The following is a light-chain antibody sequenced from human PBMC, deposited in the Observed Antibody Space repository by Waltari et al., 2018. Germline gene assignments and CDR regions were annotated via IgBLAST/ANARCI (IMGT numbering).Light chain of an antibody. Sequence: SYVVTQSPSVSVAPGETARIPWWGAHFGSIRAHWYQQRPGQAPVLVISYDSDRPSGIPERFSGSNSGNTATLTISWVEAEDEADYYCLVWHSTTDHHGVFGGGTKLTVL. V-gene: IGLV3-21*04. CDR2: YDS. CDR1: HFGSIR. J-gene: IGLJ2*01. CDR3: LVWHSTTDHHGV.